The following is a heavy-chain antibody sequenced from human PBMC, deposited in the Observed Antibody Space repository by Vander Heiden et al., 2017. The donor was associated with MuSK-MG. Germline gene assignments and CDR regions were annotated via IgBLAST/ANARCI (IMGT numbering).Heavy chain of an antibody. D-gene: IGHD2-21*02. CDR3: TTDCMCGGDCYSAPKHHDAFDI. J-gene: IGHJ3*02. V-gene: IGHV3-15*01. Sequence: KAPGKGLEWVGRIKSKTDGGTTDYAAPVKGRFTISRDDSKNTLYLQMNSLKTEDTAVYYCTTDCMCGGDCYSAPKHHDAFDIWGQGTMVTVSS. CDR2: IKSKTDGGTT.